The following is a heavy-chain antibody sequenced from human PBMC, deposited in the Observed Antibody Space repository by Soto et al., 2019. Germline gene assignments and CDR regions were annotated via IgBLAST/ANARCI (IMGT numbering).Heavy chain of an antibody. CDR2: ISWNSGSI. D-gene: IGHD5-18*01. V-gene: IGHV3-9*01. CDR1: GFTFDDYA. Sequence: DVQLVESGGGLVQPGRSLRLSCAASGFTFDDYAMHWVRQAPGKGLEWVSGISWNSGSIGYADSVKGRFTISRDNAKNSLYLQMNSLRAEDTALYYCAKDKRTAMARYYFDYWGQGTLVTVSS. J-gene: IGHJ4*02. CDR3: AKDKRTAMARYYFDY.